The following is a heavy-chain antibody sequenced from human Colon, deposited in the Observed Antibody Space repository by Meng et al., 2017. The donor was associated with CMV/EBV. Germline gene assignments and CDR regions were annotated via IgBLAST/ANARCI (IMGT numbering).Heavy chain of an antibody. Sequence: GGSLRLSCAVSGFSLINYNMNWVRQAPGKGLEWVSSISTSSSYIYYADSVKGRFTVSRDNAKNSLFLQLRSLGAEDTAVYYCVRVSKYHCSGNICYTIDGGAFDIWGQGTMVTVSS. CDR1: GFSLINYN. CDR2: ISTSSSYI. J-gene: IGHJ3*02. CDR3: VRVSKYHCSGNICYTIDGGAFDI. D-gene: IGHD2-2*02. V-gene: IGHV3-21*06.